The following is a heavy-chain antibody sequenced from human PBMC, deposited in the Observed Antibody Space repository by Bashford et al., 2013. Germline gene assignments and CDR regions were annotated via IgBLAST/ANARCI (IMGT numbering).Heavy chain of an antibody. J-gene: IGHJ4*02. V-gene: IGHV1-2*02. CDR2: MNPHSGDT. D-gene: IGHD2-8*01. CDR3: ARGGDVSRRGEVTDCPSCVYVDVPERAFDD. Sequence: WVRQAPGQGLEWMGWMNPHSGDTLYAXKFEGRVTMTRDPSNSIAYMEVTSLRYDDSAVYFCARGGDVSRRGEVTDCPSCVYVDVPERAFDDWGQGTLVTVSS.